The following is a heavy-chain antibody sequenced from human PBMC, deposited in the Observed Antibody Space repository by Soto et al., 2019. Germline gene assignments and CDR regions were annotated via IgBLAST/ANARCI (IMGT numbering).Heavy chain of an antibody. CDR2: ISAYNGNT. CDR1: GYTFTSYG. Sequence: QVQLVQSGAEVKKPGASVKVSCKASGYTFTSYGISWVRQAPGQGLEWMGWISAYNGNTNYAQKFQGRVTMTTDTPTGTAYRELRSLRSDETAVYYWGGNFFGGGFGESNGPAPGGQETLFTV. CDR3: GGNFFGGGFGESNGPAP. D-gene: IGHD3-10*01. V-gene: IGHV1-18*01. J-gene: IGHJ5*02.